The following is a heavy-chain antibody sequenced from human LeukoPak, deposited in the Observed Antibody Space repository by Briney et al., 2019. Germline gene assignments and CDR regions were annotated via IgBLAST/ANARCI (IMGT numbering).Heavy chain of an antibody. Sequence: GGSLRLSCAASGFTVSNNYMSWVRQAAGKGLDWVSVIYSDGSTYYADSVKGRFTISKDNSKNTLYLQMNSLRAEDTAIYYCAKDRSSTTSCSNYWGRGTLVTVSS. CDR2: IYSDGST. CDR3: AKDRSSTTSCSNY. D-gene: IGHD2-2*01. V-gene: IGHV3-53*01. J-gene: IGHJ4*02. CDR1: GFTVSNNY.